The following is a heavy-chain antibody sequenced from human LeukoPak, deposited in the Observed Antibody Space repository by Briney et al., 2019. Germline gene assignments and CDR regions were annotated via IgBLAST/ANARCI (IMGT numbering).Heavy chain of an antibody. CDR2: IYTSGST. CDR1: GGSISSYY. CDR3: ARGPRVSTQIAATGILDY. V-gene: IGHV4-4*07. Sequence: SETLSLTCTVSGGSISSYYWSWIRQPAGKGLEWIGRIYTSGSTNYNPSLKSRVTMLVDTSKNQFSLKLSSVTAADTAVYYCARGPRVSTQIAATGILDYWGQGTLVTVSS. D-gene: IGHD6-13*01. J-gene: IGHJ4*02.